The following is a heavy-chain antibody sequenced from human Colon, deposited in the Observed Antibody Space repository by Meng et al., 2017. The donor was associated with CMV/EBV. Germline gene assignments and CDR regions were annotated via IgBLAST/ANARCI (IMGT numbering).Heavy chain of an antibody. D-gene: IGHD3-10*01. V-gene: IGHV4-34*01. CDR3: ARRVGSGKYYFDN. CDR2: IDHMEST. CDR1: GGCFTGYY. Sequence: CAVYGGCFTGYYYSWLRQPPGKGLESIGEIDHMESTNYDPSRKSRVTLSIATSKNQFSLRLNSVTAADTAVYFCARRVGSGKYYFDNWSQGALVTVSS. J-gene: IGHJ4*02.